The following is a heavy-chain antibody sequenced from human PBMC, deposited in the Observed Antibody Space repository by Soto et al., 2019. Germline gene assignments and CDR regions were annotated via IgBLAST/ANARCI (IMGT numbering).Heavy chain of an antibody. Sequence: QVPLVQSGAEVKKPGSSVKVSCKASGGTFSSYAISWVRQAPGQGLEWMGGIIPIFGTANYAQKFQGRVTITADESTSTAYMELSSLRSEDTAVYYCARVNYYDSSGPHYAFDIWGQGTMVTVSS. D-gene: IGHD3-22*01. CDR2: IIPIFGTA. CDR3: ARVNYYDSSGPHYAFDI. CDR1: GGTFSSYA. V-gene: IGHV1-69*01. J-gene: IGHJ3*02.